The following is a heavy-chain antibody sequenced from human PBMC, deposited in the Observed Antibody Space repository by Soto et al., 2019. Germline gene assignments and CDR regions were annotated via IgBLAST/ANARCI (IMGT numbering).Heavy chain of an antibody. CDR3: AREGDCGGDCYGY. Sequence: SVKVSCKASGGTFSSYAISWVRQAPGQGLEWMGGIIPIFGTANYAQKFQGRVTITADESTSTAYMELSSLRSEDTAVYYCAREGDCGGDCYGYWGQGTLVTVSS. J-gene: IGHJ4*02. V-gene: IGHV1-69*13. CDR1: GGTFSSYA. D-gene: IGHD2-21*02. CDR2: IIPIFGTA.